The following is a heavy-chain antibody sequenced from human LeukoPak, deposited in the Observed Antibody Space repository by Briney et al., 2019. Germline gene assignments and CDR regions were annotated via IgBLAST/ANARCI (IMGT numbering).Heavy chain of an antibody. J-gene: IGHJ4*02. Sequence: GGSLRLSCAASGFTFSSYAMHWVRQAPGKGLEWVSVLYSGGSIYYAESVKGRFTISRDNSRNTLYLQMNSLRAEDTAVYYCARGTYYDSSGYHFDYWGQGTLVTVSS. CDR3: ARGTYYDSSGYHFDY. V-gene: IGHV3-53*01. CDR2: LYSGGSI. D-gene: IGHD3-22*01. CDR1: GFTFSSYA.